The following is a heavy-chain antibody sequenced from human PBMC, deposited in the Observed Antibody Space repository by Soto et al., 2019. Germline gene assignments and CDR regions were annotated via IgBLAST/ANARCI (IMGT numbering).Heavy chain of an antibody. CDR2: IYYSGST. CDR3: ARLAEIVDIVATVYFDY. J-gene: IGHJ4*02. Sequence: QVQLQESGPGLVKPSQTLSLTCTVSGGSISSGGYYWSWIRQHPGKGLEWIGYIYYSGSTYYNPSLKSRVIISVDTSKNQFSLKLSSVTAADTAVYYCARLAEIVDIVATVYFDYWGQGTLVTVSS. CDR1: GGSISSGGYY. V-gene: IGHV4-31*03. D-gene: IGHD5-12*01.